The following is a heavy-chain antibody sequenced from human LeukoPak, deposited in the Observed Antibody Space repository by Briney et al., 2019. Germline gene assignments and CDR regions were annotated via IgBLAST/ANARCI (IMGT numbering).Heavy chain of an antibody. J-gene: IGHJ4*02. CDR3: AKQGTFSSSSSWFLDS. CDR2: IWFDGSNQ. D-gene: IGHD6-13*01. CDR1: GFTFSRYG. V-gene: IGHV3-33*06. Sequence: GGSLRLSSAASGFTFSRYGIHWVRQAPGKGLEGVAVIWFDGSNQEYAESVKGRFTISSDNYKNTLHLQMTSLRDEDTAMYYCAKQGTFSSSSSWFLDSWGQGTLVTVSS.